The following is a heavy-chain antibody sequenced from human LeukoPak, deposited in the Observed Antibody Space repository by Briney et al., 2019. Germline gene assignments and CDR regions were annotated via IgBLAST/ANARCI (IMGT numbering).Heavy chain of an antibody. V-gene: IGHV3-48*04. CDR3: AKDMGGRLGP. CDR1: GFTFGPYT. Sequence: GGSLRLSCAASGFTFGPYTMNWVRQAPGKGLEWVSYISSSSDTIYYADSVKGRFTISRDNAKNSLYLQMSSLRVEDTAIYFCAKDMGGRLGPWGQGTLVTVSS. J-gene: IGHJ5*02. D-gene: IGHD1-26*01. CDR2: ISSSSDTI.